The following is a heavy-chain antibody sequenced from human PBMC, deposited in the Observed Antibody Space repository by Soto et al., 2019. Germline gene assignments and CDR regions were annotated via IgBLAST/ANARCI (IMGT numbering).Heavy chain of an antibody. CDR2: ISYSGST. CDR3: VCIFSGGYSYGLYYYGMDV. V-gene: IGHV4-39*01. J-gene: IGHJ6*02. D-gene: IGHD5-18*01. Sequence: SETLSLTCTVSGGSISSDSYYWGWIRQSPEKGLEWIASISYSGSTYYNPTLKSRVTISVDTSKNQFSLKLSSVTAADTAMYYCVCIFSGGYSYGLYYYGMDVWGQGTTVTVSS. CDR1: GGSISSDSYY.